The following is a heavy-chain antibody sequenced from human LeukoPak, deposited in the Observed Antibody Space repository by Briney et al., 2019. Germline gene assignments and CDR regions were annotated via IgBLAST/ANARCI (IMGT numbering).Heavy chain of an antibody. Sequence: GGSLRLSCAASGFTLSSYDMNWIRQAPGKGLEWVSYSSSSGSTIYYADSVKGRFTISRDNAKNSLYMQMNSLRAEDTAIYYCARDKDSSGYYYASYFDYWGQGTLVTVSS. D-gene: IGHD3-22*01. CDR3: ARDKDSSGYYYASYFDY. CDR2: SSSSGSTI. V-gene: IGHV3-48*03. CDR1: GFTLSSYD. J-gene: IGHJ4*02.